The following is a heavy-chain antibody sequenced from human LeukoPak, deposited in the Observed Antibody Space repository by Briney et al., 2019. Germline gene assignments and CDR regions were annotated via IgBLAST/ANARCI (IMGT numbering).Heavy chain of an antibody. J-gene: IGHJ4*02. CDR3: VKGPRPDITVAHTVEN. V-gene: IGHV3-23*01. D-gene: IGHD6-19*01. CDR1: GLIFSNYA. Sequence: GGSLRLSCAASGLIFSNYAMSWVRQVPGRGLEWVSTISSRGDSTYVADSVKGRFTISRDNSKNSLYLQMNTVRAEDTAVYYCVKGPRPDITVAHTVENWGQGTLVTVSS. CDR2: ISSRGDST.